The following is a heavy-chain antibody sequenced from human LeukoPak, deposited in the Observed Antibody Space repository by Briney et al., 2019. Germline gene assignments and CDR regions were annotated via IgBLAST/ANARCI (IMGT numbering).Heavy chain of an antibody. D-gene: IGHD3-10*01. V-gene: IGHV6-1*01. CDR3: ARDMSWFGEFALDY. CDR2: TYYRSKLYN. CDR1: GDSVSSNSAA. Sequence: SQTLSLTCAISGDSVSSNSAAWNWIRQSPSRGLEWLERTYYRSKLYNDYAVSVKSRMTINPDTSKNLFSLQLSSVTPEDTAVYYCARDMSWFGEFALDYWGQGTLVTVSS. J-gene: IGHJ4*02.